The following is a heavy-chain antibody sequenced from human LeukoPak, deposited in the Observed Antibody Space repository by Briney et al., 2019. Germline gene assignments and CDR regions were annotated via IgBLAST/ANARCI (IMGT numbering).Heavy chain of an antibody. CDR2: ISSSGTTI. CDR3: ARNGLAANGYFDY. V-gene: IGHV3-48*03. J-gene: IGHJ4*02. CDR1: GFTFSSYE. Sequence: GGSLRLSCAASGFTFSSYEMNWVRQAPGKGLEWVSYISSSGTTINHSDSVRGRFTISRDNAKNSLYLQMNSLRAEDTAVYYCARNGLAANGYFDYWGQGTLVTVSS. D-gene: IGHD2-8*01.